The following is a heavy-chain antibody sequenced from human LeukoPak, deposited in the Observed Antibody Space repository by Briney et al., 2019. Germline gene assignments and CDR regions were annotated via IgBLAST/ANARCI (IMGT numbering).Heavy chain of an antibody. V-gene: IGHV3-30-3*01. CDR3: ARDRHASITIFGVVIEDP. D-gene: IGHD3-3*01. CDR2: ISYDGSNK. CDR1: GFTFSSYA. J-gene: IGHJ5*02. Sequence: GGSLRLSCAASGFTFSSYAMHWVRQAPGKGLEWVAVISYDGSNKYYADSVKGRFTISRDNSKNTLYLQMSSLRAEDTAVYYCARDRHASITIFGVVIEDPWGQGTLVTVSS.